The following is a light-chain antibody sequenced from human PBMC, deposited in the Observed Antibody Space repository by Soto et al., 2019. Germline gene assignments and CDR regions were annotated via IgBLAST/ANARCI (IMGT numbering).Light chain of an antibody. CDR2: EVS. Sequence: QSVLTQPASVSGSPGQSITISCTGTSSDVGGYNYVSWYQHHPGKAPELIIYEVSNRPSGASNRFSGSKSGNTASLTISGLQADDEADYYCSSYTSSSTVVFGIGTKVTVL. CDR3: SSYTSSSTVV. J-gene: IGLJ1*01. CDR1: SSDVGGYNY. V-gene: IGLV2-14*01.